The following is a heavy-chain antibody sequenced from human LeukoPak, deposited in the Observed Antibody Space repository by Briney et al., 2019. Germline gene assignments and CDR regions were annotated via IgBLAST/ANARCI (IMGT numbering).Heavy chain of an antibody. CDR3: ARDSYSSTWSPSYYFDY. J-gene: IGHJ4*02. Sequence: SETLSLTCTVSGESISGFYWNWIRQPPGKGLEWIGYIYYSGSTNYNPSLKSRVTISIDTSKNQFSLKLSSVTAADTAVYYCARDSYSSTWSPSYYFDYWGQGTLVTVSS. D-gene: IGHD6-13*01. V-gene: IGHV4-59*12. CDR1: GESISGFY. CDR2: IYYSGST.